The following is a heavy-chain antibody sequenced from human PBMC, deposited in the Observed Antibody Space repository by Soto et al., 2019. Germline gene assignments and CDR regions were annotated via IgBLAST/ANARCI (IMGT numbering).Heavy chain of an antibody. J-gene: IGHJ6*02. CDR2: MYNTGST. CDR1: GDSISGYY. Sequence: SETLSLTCTVSGDSISGYYWSWIRHPPGKGLEWIGYMYNTGSTVYNPSFKSRVTISVDTSKNQFSLKLNSVTAADTAVYYCARDLWGYCGTDCYPLDVWGQGTTVT. D-gene: IGHD2-21*02. CDR3: ARDLWGYCGTDCYPLDV. V-gene: IGHV4-59*01.